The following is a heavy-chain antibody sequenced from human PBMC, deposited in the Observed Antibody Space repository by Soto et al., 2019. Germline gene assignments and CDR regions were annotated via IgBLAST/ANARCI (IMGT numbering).Heavy chain of an antibody. Sequence: ASVKVSCKASGYTFTGSYMHWVRQAPGQGLEWMGWINPNSGGTNYAQKFQGWVTMTRDTSISTAYMELSRLRSDDTAVYYCAREGGYSGYLRGAFDIWGQGTMVTVSS. J-gene: IGHJ3*02. CDR2: INPNSGGT. CDR1: GYTFTGSY. V-gene: IGHV1-2*04. CDR3: AREGGYSGYLRGAFDI. D-gene: IGHD5-12*01.